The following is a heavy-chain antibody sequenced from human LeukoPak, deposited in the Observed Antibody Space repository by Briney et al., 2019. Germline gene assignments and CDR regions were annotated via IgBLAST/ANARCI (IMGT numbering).Heavy chain of an antibody. D-gene: IGHD3-10*01. CDR1: GFIIGDYA. V-gene: IGHV3-49*04. J-gene: IGHJ2*01. Sequence: PGGSLRLSCTTSGFIIGDYAMTWVRQAPGKGLEWVGFIRSKAYGGTTEYAASVKGRFTISRDDSKSIAYLQMNSLKTEDTAVYYCTRDGGFTWYFDLWGRGTLVTVSS. CDR3: TRDGGFTWYFDL. CDR2: IRSKAYGGTT.